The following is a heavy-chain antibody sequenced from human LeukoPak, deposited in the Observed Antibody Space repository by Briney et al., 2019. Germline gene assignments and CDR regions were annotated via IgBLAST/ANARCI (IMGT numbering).Heavy chain of an antibody. CDR2: IIPILGIA. CDR1: GGTFSSYA. J-gene: IGHJ4*02. Sequence: GASVKVSCKASGGTFSSYAISWARQAPGQGLEWMGRIIPILGIANYAQKFQGRVTITADKSTSTAYMELSSLRSEDTAVYYCARADLSSGGSGRGVYYFDYWGQGTLVTVSS. D-gene: IGHD2-15*01. CDR3: ARADLSSGGSGRGVYYFDY. V-gene: IGHV1-69*04.